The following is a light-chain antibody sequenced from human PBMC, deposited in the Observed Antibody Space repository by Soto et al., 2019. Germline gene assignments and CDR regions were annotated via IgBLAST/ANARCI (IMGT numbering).Light chain of an antibody. Sequence: DIQLTQSPSFLSASVGDRVTITCRASQGISSYLAWYQQKPGKAPKLLIYAASTLQSGVPSRFSGSGSGTEFTLTISGQQPEDFATYYCQQLNSYPLTGGGGTKVEIK. CDR3: QQLNSYPLT. CDR1: QGISSY. CDR2: AAS. V-gene: IGKV1-9*01. J-gene: IGKJ4*02.